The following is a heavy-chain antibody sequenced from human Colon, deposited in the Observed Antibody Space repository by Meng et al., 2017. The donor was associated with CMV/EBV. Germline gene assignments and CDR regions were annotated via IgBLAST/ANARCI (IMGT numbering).Heavy chain of an antibody. J-gene: IGHJ6*02. V-gene: IGHV4-34*01. Sequence: SETLSLTCAVYGESFSGYYWTWIRQPPGKGLEWIGEINHSGSTNYNPSLKSRVTASVDMSKKQFSLKLTSLTAADTVVYYCARGPHKNRYGRDSPRGYYHGMDFWGQGTTVTVSS. CDR3: ARGPHKNRYGRDSPRGYYHGMDF. CDR1: GESFSGYY. CDR2: INHSGST. D-gene: IGHD4-23*01.